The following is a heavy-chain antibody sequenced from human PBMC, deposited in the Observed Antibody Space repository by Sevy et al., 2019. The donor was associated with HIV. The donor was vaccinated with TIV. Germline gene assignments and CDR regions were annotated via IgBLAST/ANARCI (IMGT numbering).Heavy chain of an antibody. D-gene: IGHD4-17*01. CDR1: GFTFSSYE. V-gene: IGHV3-48*03. Sequence: GGSLRLSCVASGFTFSSYEMNWVRQAPGKGLEWVSYISNSGSDIHYSDSLRGRFTISRDNAKNSLFLQMNSLRAGDTAVYYCARDLPPSATTVAHFDYWGQGTLVTVSS. J-gene: IGHJ4*02. CDR3: ARDLPPSATTVAHFDY. CDR2: ISNSGSDI.